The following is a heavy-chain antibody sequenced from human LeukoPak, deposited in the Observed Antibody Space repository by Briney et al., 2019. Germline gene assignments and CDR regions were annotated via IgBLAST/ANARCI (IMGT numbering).Heavy chain of an antibody. V-gene: IGHV4-59*01. Sequence: PSETLSLTCTVSGGSISGYYWSWIRQPPPRGLEWIGYIYYSGSTNYNPSLKSRVSMSVDTSKNQFSLKLSSVPAADTAVYYCARDARSSSHFDYWGQGTLVTVSS. J-gene: IGHJ4*02. CDR1: GGSISGYY. CDR3: ARDARSSSHFDY. CDR2: IYYSGST. D-gene: IGHD6-6*01.